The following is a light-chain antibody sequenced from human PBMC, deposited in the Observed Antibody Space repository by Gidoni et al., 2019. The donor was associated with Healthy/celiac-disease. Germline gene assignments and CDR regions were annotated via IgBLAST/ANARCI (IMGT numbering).Light chain of an antibody. J-gene: IGKJ3*01. Sequence: DILMTLSPLSLSVTPGEPASISCRSSQSLLHSNGYNYLDWYLQKPGQSPQLLIYLGSNRASGVPDRFSGSGSGTDFTLKISRVEAEDVGVYYCMQALQTPFTFGPGTKVDIK. CDR2: LGS. CDR3: MQALQTPFT. V-gene: IGKV2-28*01. CDR1: QSLLHSNGYNY.